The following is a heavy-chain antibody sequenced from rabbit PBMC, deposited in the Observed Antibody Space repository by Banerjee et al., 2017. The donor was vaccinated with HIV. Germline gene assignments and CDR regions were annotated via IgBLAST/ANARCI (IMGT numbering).Heavy chain of an antibody. CDR2: SGTDSGST. D-gene: IGHD6-1*01. Sequence: QSLEESGGDLVKPGASLTLTCKASGIDFNSYYFLCWVRQAPGKGLEWIACSGTDSGSTFYASWAKGRFTISEPSSTTVTLQMTSLTAADTATYFCARDRGDVGYGLNLWGPGTLVTVS. CDR3: ARDRGDVGYGLNL. V-gene: IGHV1S40*01. J-gene: IGHJ4*01. CDR1: GIDFNSYYF.